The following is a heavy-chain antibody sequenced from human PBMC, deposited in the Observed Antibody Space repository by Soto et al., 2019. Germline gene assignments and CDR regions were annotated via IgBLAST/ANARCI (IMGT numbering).Heavy chain of an antibody. D-gene: IGHD6-13*01. J-gene: IGHJ4*02. CDR1: GFTFSDYY. V-gene: IGHV3-11*06. CDR2: MSSSSRYT. CDR3: ARDTGRGSSTPRGLVDY. Sequence: QVQLVESGGGLVKPGGSLRLSCAASGFTFSDYYMSWIRQAPGKGLEWGSYMSSSSRYTNYAESVKGQFTISRDNVKNSLYLHMNSLRAEDTAVYYWARDTGRGSSTPRGLVDYWGQGTLVTVSS.